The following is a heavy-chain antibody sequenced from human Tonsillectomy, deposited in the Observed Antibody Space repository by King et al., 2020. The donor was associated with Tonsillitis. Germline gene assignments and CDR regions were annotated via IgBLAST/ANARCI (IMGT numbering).Heavy chain of an antibody. D-gene: IGHD2-8*01. CDR3: AKEAVYGTIERGFDY. CDR1: GFTFSSYG. Sequence: VQLVESGGGVVQPGRSLRLSCAASGFTFSSYGMHWVRQAPGKGLEWVAVIAYDGSNEDYADSVKGRFTISRDNSKNTLYLQMNSLRAEDTAVYSCAKEAVYGTIERGFDYWGQGTLVTVSS. J-gene: IGHJ4*02. CDR2: IAYDGSNE. V-gene: IGHV3-30*18.